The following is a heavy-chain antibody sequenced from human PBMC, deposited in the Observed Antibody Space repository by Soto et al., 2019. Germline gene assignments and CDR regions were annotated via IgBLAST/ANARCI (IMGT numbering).Heavy chain of an antibody. CDR3: ARLQWELLNYHYGMDV. CDR1: GGSISSSSYY. Sequence: SETLSLTCTVSGGSISSSSYYWGWIRQPPGKGLEWIGSIYYSGSTYYNPSLKSRVTISVDTSKNQFSLKLSSVTAADTAVYYCARLQWELLNYHYGMDVWGQGTTVTVSS. V-gene: IGHV4-39*01. D-gene: IGHD1-26*01. CDR2: IYYSGST. J-gene: IGHJ6*02.